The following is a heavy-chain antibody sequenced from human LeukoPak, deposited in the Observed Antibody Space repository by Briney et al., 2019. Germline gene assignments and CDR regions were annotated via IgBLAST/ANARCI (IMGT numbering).Heavy chain of an antibody. D-gene: IGHD3-22*01. CDR3: AKDKGGGYYDSSGYYPDY. CDR2: ISSSSSYI. CDR1: GFTFSSYS. J-gene: IGHJ4*02. V-gene: IGHV3-21*01. Sequence: GGSLRLSCAASGFTFSSYSMNWVRQAPGKGLEWVSSISSSSSYIYYADSVKGRFTISRDNSKNTLYLQMNSLRAEDTAVYYCAKDKGGGYYDSSGYYPDYWGQGTLVTVSS.